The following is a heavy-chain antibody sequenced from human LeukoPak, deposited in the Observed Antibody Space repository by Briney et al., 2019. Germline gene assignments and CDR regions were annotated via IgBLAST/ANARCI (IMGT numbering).Heavy chain of an antibody. J-gene: IGHJ4*02. CDR3: ASHGGQGGFDY. D-gene: IGHD2-15*01. Sequence: SETLSLTCTVSGGSISSSSYYWGWIRQPPGKGLEWIGSIYYSGSTYYNPSLKSRVTISVDTSKNQFSLKLSSVTAADTAVYYCASHGGQGGFDYWGQGTLVTVSS. CDR1: GGSISSSSYY. CDR2: IYYSGST. V-gene: IGHV4-39*07.